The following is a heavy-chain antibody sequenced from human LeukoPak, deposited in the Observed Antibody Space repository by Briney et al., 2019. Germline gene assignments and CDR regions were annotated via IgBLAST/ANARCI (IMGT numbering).Heavy chain of an antibody. Sequence: GGSLRLSCGASGFTFDDYWMSWVRQAPGQGLEWVANINQDGSEKYYLDSAKGRFTISRDNARNSLYLQVNSLRAEDTAVYYCASLSVVQFYFDYWGQGTLVTVSS. CDR3: ASLSVVQFYFDY. CDR2: INQDGSEK. D-gene: IGHD4-23*01. V-gene: IGHV3-7*01. CDR1: GFTFDDYW. J-gene: IGHJ4*02.